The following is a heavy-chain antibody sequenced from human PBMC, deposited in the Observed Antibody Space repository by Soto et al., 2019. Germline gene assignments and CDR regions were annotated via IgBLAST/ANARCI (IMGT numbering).Heavy chain of an antibody. CDR3: ARTIFGVPLYGMDV. CDR1: GYTFTGYY. D-gene: IGHD3-3*01. Sequence: QVQLVQSGAEVKKPGASVKVSCKASGYTFTGYYMHWVRQAPGQGLEWMGWINPNSGGTNYAQKFQGRVTMTRETSFSTAYMELSRLRSDDTAVYYCARTIFGVPLYGMDVWGQGTTVTVSS. J-gene: IGHJ6*02. V-gene: IGHV1-2*02. CDR2: INPNSGGT.